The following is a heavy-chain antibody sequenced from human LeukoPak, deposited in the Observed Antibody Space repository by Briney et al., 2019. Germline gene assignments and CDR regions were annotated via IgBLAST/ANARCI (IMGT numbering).Heavy chain of an antibody. CDR3: ARGYRGDY. V-gene: IGHV3-30*04. D-gene: IGHD3-10*01. CDR1: GFTFSSYA. J-gene: IGHJ4*02. Sequence: GRSLRLSCAASGFTFSSYAMHWVRQAPGKGLEWVAVISYDGSNKYYADSVKGRFTVSRDNSKNTLHLQMNSLRAEDTAVYYCARGYRGDYWGQGTLVTVSS. CDR2: ISYDGSNK.